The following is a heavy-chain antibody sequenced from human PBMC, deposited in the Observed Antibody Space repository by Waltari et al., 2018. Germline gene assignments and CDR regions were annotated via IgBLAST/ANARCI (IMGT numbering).Heavy chain of an antibody. V-gene: IGHV4-4*02. J-gene: IGHJ4*02. CDR1: W. CDR2: GHGRTGRT. Sequence: WGNWVRQPPGKGLEGVGQGHGRTGRTNYNPSLASRVTVSLDTYKNQFSLKRTYATAADTAVYYCARDRGRGLYLDTWGPGTLVTVSP. D-gene: IGHD2-15*01. CDR3: ARDRGRGLYLDT.